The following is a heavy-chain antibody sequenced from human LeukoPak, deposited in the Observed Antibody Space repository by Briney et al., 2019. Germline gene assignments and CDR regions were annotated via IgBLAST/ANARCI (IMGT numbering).Heavy chain of an antibody. CDR1: GFTFSSYA. D-gene: IGHD3-22*01. J-gene: IGHJ3*02. CDR2: ISYDGSNK. Sequence: GGSLRLSCAASGFTFSSYAVHWVRQAPGKGLEWVAVISYDGSNKYYADSVKGRFTISRDNSKNTLYLQMNSLRAEDTAVYYCAREVVVVITDAFDIWGQGTMVTVSS. CDR3: AREVVVVITDAFDI. V-gene: IGHV3-30-3*01.